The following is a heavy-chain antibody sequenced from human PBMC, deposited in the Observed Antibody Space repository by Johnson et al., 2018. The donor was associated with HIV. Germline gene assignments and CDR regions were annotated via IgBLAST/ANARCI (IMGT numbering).Heavy chain of an antibody. Sequence: QVQLVESGGRVVQPGRSLRLSCAASGFTLSKHAMHWVRQAPGKGLEWVTVIWYDGSNKHYADSVNGRFTISRDNSKNTLFLQMNSLRAEDTAVYYCARDPAAAALLAFEIWGKGTMVTVSS. V-gene: IGHV3-33*01. CDR1: GFTLSKHA. J-gene: IGHJ3*02. CDR2: IWYDGSNK. CDR3: ARDPAAAALLAFEI. D-gene: IGHD6-13*01.